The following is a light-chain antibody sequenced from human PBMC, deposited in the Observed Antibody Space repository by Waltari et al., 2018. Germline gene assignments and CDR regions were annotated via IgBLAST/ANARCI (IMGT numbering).Light chain of an antibody. Sequence: STLTQPSSVSRSPGQPITLSCTVTNIDVGGYDDVSWYLQHPVQAPKLIIYTGSPGPSGVSFRFSGSKSANVASLTICALLPEDEADYYCSSYASDSTYVFGTGSKVTVL. CDR1: NIDVGGYDD. V-gene: IGLV2-14*01. CDR2: TGS. J-gene: IGLJ1*01. CDR3: SSYASDSTYV.